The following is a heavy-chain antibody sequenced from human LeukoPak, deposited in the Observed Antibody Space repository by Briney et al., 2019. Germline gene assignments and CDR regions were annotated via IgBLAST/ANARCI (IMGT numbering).Heavy chain of an antibody. J-gene: IGHJ6*02. D-gene: IGHD2-2*02. Sequence: GGSLRLSCAASGFTFSSYWMSWVRQAPGKGLEWVANIKQDGSEKYYVDSVKGRFTISRDNAKNSLYLQMNRLRAEDTAVYYCAKSAAIRNKNYYYYYGMDVWGQGTPVTVSS. CDR1: GFTFSSYW. V-gene: IGHV3-7*01. CDR3: AKSAAIRNKNYYYYYGMDV. CDR2: IKQDGSEK.